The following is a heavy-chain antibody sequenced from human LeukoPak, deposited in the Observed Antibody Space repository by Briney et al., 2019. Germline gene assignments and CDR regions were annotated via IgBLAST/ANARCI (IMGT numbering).Heavy chain of an antibody. CDR1: GFTFSSYA. D-gene: IGHD2-2*01. CDR3: AKQAAMTPFDY. J-gene: IGHJ4*02. V-gene: IGHV3-23*01. Sequence: PGGSLRLSCAASGFTFSSYAMSWVRQAPGKGLEWVSAISGSGGSTYYADSVKGRFTISRDNSQNTLYLHMDSLRVEDTALYYCAKQAAMTPFDYWGQGTLVTVSS. CDR2: ISGSGGST.